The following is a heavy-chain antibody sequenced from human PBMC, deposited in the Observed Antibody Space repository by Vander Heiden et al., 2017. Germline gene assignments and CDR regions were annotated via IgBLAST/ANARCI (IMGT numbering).Heavy chain of an antibody. CDR1: GDSDSRNSAV. Sequence: QVQLQQSGPGLVTPSQTLSLTCAISGDSDSRNSAVGNWIRQSPSRGLEWLGRTYYRSKWYNDYAVSVKSRIIINPDTSKNQFSLQLNSVTPEDTAVYYCAREDLSYYYGMDVWGQGTTVTVSS. CDR3: AREDLSYYYGMDV. J-gene: IGHJ6*02. V-gene: IGHV6-1*01. CDR2: TYYRSKWYN.